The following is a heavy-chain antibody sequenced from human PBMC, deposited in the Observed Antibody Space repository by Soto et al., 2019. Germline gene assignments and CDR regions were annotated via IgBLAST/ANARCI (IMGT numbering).Heavy chain of an antibody. CDR3: ARSPPSYYYDSSGYAPYDY. J-gene: IGHJ4*02. CDR2: INPNSGGT. D-gene: IGHD3-22*01. Sequence: ASVKVSCTASGYTFTGYYMHWVRQAPGQGLEWMGWINPNSGGTNYAQKFQGWVTMTRDTSISTAYMELSRLRSDDTAVYYCARSPPSYYYDSSGYAPYDYWGQGTLVTVSS. V-gene: IGHV1-2*04. CDR1: GYTFTGYY.